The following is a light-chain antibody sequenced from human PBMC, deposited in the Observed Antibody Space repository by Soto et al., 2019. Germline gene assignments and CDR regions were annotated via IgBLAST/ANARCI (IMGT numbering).Light chain of an antibody. J-gene: IGKJ1*01. V-gene: IGKV1-39*01. CDR2: AAS. CDR1: QDISNH. CDR3: QQSYRNYGT. Sequence: DIQMTQSPSSLSASVGDRVTITCQASQDISNHLNWYQQKPGKAPKLLIYAASSLLSGVPSRFSGSGSGTDFTLTISSLQPEDFATYYCQQSYRNYGTFGQGTKVEIK.